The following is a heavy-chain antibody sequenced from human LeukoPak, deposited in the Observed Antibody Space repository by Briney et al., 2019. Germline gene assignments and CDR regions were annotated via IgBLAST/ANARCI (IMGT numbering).Heavy chain of an antibody. CDR1: GYSFTNSY. Sequence: RASVTVSFKSSGYSFTNSYIHWLRQPPAPVLERVGLINPDGSNTNYAQIVQGRVTLSRDMSTSTVYMELSSLRSEDTAMYYCARIRDGYNDAYDLWGQGTVVTVPS. D-gene: IGHD5-24*01. V-gene: IGHV1-46*01. CDR2: INPDGSNT. CDR3: ARIRDGYNDAYDL. J-gene: IGHJ3*01.